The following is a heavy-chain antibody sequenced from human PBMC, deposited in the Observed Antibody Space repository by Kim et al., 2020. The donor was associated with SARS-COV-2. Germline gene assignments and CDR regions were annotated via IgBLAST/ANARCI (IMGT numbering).Heavy chain of an antibody. J-gene: IGHJ6*02. Sequence: GGSLRLSCAASGFTFSSYGMHWVRQAPGKGLEWVAVISYDGSNKYYADSVKGRFTISRDNSKNTLYLQMNSLRAEDTAVYYCAKDLSYDFWSGLAYYYGIDVWGQGTTVTVSS. CDR1: GFTFSSYG. D-gene: IGHD3-3*01. V-gene: IGHV3-30*18. CDR3: AKDLSYDFWSGLAYYYGIDV. CDR2: ISYDGSNK.